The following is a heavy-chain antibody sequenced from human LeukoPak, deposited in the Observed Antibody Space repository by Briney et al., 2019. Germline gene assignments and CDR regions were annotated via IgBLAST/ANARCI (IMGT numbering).Heavy chain of an antibody. V-gene: IGHV3-21*01. CDR1: GFTFSSYS. Sequence: GGSLRLSCAASGFTFSSYSMNWVRQAPGKGLEWVSSISSSSSYIYYADSVKGRFTISRDNAKNSLYLQMNSLRAEDTAVYYCARAVRQTAEIFGVDPWGQGTLVTVSS. CDR2: ISSSSSYI. J-gene: IGHJ5*02. CDR3: ARAVRQTAEIFGVDP. D-gene: IGHD3-3*01.